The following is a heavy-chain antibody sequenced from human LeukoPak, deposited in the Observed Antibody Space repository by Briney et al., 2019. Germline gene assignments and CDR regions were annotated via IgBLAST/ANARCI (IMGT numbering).Heavy chain of an antibody. J-gene: IGHJ3*02. CDR3: ARIYNDTSGNHNQAFDM. V-gene: IGHV4-34*01. D-gene: IGHD3-22*01. CDR1: GGSFNSYY. Sequence: SETLSLTCAVYGGSFNSYYWNWIRQPPGKGLEWIVEISHTGATKYNPSLKSRLTISVDAAKSQASLKLSSVTPVDTALYYCARIYNDTSGNHNQAFDMWGQGTMVTVSS. CDR2: ISHTGAT.